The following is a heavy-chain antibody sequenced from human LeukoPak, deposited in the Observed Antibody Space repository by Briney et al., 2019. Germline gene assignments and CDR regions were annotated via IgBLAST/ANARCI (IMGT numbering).Heavy chain of an antibody. CDR1: GYTFTSYE. J-gene: IGHJ6*03. CDR2: MNPNSGNT. Sequence: ASVKVSCKASGYTFTSYEINWVRQATGQGLEWMGWMNPNSGNTGYAQKFQGRVTITRNTSISTAYMELSSLRSEDTAVYYFARVGSSTSYYYMDVWGKGTTVTVSS. V-gene: IGHV1-8*03. CDR3: ARVGSSTSYYYMDV. D-gene: IGHD2-2*01.